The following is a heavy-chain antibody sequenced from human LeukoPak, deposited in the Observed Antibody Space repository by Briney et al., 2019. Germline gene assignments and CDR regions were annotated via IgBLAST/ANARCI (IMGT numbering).Heavy chain of an antibody. CDR2: ISSSSSYI. J-gene: IGHJ3*02. D-gene: IGHD4-17*01. V-gene: IGHV3-21*01. Sequence: PGGSLRLSCAASGFTFSSYRMNWVRQAPGRGLEWVSSISSSSSYIYYADSVKGRFTISRDNAKNSLYLQMNSLRAEDTAVYYCARDNYGDYGGAFDIWGQGTMVTVSS. CDR3: ARDNYGDYGGAFDI. CDR1: GFTFSSYR.